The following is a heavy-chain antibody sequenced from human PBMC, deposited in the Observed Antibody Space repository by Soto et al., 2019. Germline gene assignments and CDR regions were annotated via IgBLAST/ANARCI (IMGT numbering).Heavy chain of an antibody. Sequence: GGSLRLSCAASGFTFSSYAMSWVRQAPGKGLEWVSAISGSGGSTYYADSVKGRFTISRDNSKNTLYLQMNSLRAEDTAVYYCAKRSYYDSSGSPFDYWGQGTLVTVSS. D-gene: IGHD3-22*01. V-gene: IGHV3-23*01. J-gene: IGHJ4*02. CDR1: GFTFSSYA. CDR3: AKRSYYDSSGSPFDY. CDR2: ISGSGGST.